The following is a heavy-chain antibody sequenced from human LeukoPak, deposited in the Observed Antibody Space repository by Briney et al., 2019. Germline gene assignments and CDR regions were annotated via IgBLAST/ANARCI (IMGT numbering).Heavy chain of an antibody. J-gene: IGHJ6*04. Sequence: PGGSLRLSCAASGFTFSSYWMSWVRQAPGKGLEWVANIKQDGSEKYYVDSVKGRFTISRDNAKNSLYLQMNSLRAEDTAVYYCARDRVEGTYYDFWSGSQPVDVWGKGTTVTVSS. V-gene: IGHV3-7*01. CDR3: ARDRVEGTYYDFWSGSQPVDV. CDR2: IKQDGSEK. CDR1: GFTFSSYW. D-gene: IGHD3-3*01.